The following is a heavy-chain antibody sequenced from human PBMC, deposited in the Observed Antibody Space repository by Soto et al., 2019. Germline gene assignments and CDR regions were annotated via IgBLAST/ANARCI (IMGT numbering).Heavy chain of an antibody. CDR2: IIPIFGTA. CDR3: ARLPRSGYYDSSGYYHDDY. Sequence: GASVKVSCKASGGTFSSYAISWVRQAPGQGLEWMGGIIPIFGTANYAQKFQGRVTITADESTSTAYMELSSLRSEETAVYYCARLPRSGYYDSSGYYHDDYWGQGTLVTVSS. V-gene: IGHV1-69*13. J-gene: IGHJ4*02. D-gene: IGHD3-22*01. CDR1: GGTFSSYA.